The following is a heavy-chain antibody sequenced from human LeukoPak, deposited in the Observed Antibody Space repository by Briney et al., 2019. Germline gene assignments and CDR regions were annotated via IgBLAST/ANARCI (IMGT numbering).Heavy chain of an antibody. V-gene: IGHV4-39*07. CDR2: IYYSGST. Sequence: SETLSLTCTVSGGSISSSSYYWGWIRQPPGKGLEWIGSIYYSGSTYYNPSLKSRVTISVDTSKNQFSLKLSSVTAADTAVYYCASGYSGYADFDYWGQGTLVTVSS. D-gene: IGHD5-12*01. J-gene: IGHJ4*02. CDR1: GGSISSSSYY. CDR3: ASGYSGYADFDY.